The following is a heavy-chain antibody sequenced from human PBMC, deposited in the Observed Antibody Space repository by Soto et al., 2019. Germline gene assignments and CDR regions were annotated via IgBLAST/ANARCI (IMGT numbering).Heavy chain of an antibody. Sequence: QVQLVESGGGVVQPGTSLRLSCAASGFTFNNYGMHWVRQAPGKGLEWVAIIWYDGSSKYYADSVKGRFTISRDNSKNKLYLQMNSLRAEDTAVYYCARTYPTPDVWGQVTTVTVSS. J-gene: IGHJ6*02. V-gene: IGHV3-33*01. CDR3: ARTYPTPDV. CDR1: GFTFNNYG. CDR2: IWYDGSSK.